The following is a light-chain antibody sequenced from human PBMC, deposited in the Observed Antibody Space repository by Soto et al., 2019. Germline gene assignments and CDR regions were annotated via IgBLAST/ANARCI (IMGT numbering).Light chain of an antibody. CDR1: QSISSY. CDR3: QHYNSYSEA. CDR2: AAS. Sequence: DIQMTQSPSSLSASVGDRVTITCRASQSISSYLNWYQQKPGKAPKLLIYAASSLKSGVQERLSGSAXGTAFTLTISSLQPEDFANYYCQHYNSYSEAFGQGTKVDI. V-gene: IGKV1-39*01. J-gene: IGKJ1*01.